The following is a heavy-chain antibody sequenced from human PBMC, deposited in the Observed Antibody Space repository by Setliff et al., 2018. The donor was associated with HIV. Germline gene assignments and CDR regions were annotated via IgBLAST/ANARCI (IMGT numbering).Heavy chain of an antibody. V-gene: IGHV5-51*01. CDR2: IYPGDSDT. CDR1: GYSFTSYW. Sequence: GESLKISCKGSGYSFTSYWIGWVRQMPGKGLEWMGIIYPGDSDTRYSPSFHGQVTISADKSISTAYLQWSSLKASDTARYYCARQHSSGWFNDYDYMDVWGKGTTVTVSS. CDR3: ARQHSSGWFNDYDYMDV. J-gene: IGHJ6*03. D-gene: IGHD6-19*01.